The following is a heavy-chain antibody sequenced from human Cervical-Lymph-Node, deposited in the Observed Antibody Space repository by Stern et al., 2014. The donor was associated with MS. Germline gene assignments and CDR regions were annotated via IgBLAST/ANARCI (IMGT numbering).Heavy chain of an antibody. Sequence: VQLVESGGGVVQPGRSLRLSCAASGFTFSSHGMHWVRQAPGKGLEWVAVILSDGSSKYYIDSVSGRFSISRDNSKNTLYLHMNSLRAEDTAVYYCARDRVGALDYWGQGTLVTVSS. J-gene: IGHJ4*02. CDR3: ARDRVGALDY. CDR1: GFTFSSHG. V-gene: IGHV3-33*01. D-gene: IGHD4/OR15-4a*01. CDR2: ILSDGSSK.